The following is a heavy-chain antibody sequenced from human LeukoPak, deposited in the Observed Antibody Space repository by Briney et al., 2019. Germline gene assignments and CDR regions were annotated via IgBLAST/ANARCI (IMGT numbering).Heavy chain of an antibody. CDR2: ISGSGGST. CDR1: GFTFSSYA. CDR3: AQTRLGYCSSGSCYSRHYRLDY. J-gene: IGHJ4*02. Sequence: GGSLRLSSAASGFTFSSYAMSWVRQAPGKGLEWVSAISGSGGSTLYPDSVKGRFTISRDNSKNTLFLQMNRLRAEDTAVYYRAQTRLGYCSSGSCYSRHYRLDYWGQGTLVTVSS. V-gene: IGHV3-23*01. D-gene: IGHD2-15*01.